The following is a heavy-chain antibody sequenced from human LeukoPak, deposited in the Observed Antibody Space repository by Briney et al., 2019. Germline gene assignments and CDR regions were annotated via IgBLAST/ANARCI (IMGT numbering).Heavy chain of an antibody. CDR3: ARGSTVTTDPIYYYYGMDV. V-gene: IGHV1-2*04. J-gene: IGHJ6*02. D-gene: IGHD4-17*01. CDR2: INPNSGGT. Sequence: GASVKVSCKASGYTFTSYYMHWVRQAPGQGLEWMGWINPNSGGTNYAQKFQGWVTMTRDTSISTAYMELSRLRSDDTAVYYCARGSTVTTDPIYYYYGMDVWGQGTTVTVSS. CDR1: GYTFTSYY.